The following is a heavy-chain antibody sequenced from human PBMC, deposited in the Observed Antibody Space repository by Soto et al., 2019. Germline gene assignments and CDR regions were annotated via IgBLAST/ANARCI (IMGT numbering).Heavy chain of an antibody. CDR3: ARLGPYGSETYSFRPNWFDP. CDR2: ISGSGVST. D-gene: IGHD3-10*01. V-gene: IGHV3-23*01. Sequence: GGSLRLSCAASGFTFSSYAMSWVRQAPGKGLEWVSAISGSGVSTYYADSVKGRFTISRDNSKNTLYLQMNSLRAEDTAVYYCARLGPYGSETYSFRPNWFDPWGQGTLVTVSS. J-gene: IGHJ5*02. CDR1: GFTFSSYA.